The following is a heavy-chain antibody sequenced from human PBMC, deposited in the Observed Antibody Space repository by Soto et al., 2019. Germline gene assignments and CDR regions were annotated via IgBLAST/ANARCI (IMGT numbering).Heavy chain of an antibody. CDR2: ISGSGVST. CDR3: AKAQGYGSFDY. J-gene: IGHJ4*02. CDR1: GFTFSSYA. V-gene: IGHV3-23*01. D-gene: IGHD5-12*01. Sequence: EVQLLESGGGLVQPGGSLRLSCAASGFTFSSYAMNWVRQAPGKGLEWVSAISGSGVSTYADSVKGRFTISRDNSKNTLYLQMNSLRAKDTAVYYCAKAQGYGSFDYWGQGTLVTVSS.